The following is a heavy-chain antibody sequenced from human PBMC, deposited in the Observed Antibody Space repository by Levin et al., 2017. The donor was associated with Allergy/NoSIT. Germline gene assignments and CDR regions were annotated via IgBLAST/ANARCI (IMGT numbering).Heavy chain of an antibody. CDR2: VSGSGSST. CDR3: ALDGYSSGWYQGY. Sequence: ESLKISCAASGFTFNNYDMNWVRQAPGKGLEWVSTVSGSGSSTSYADSVKGRFSISRDNSKYTLYLQMNSLRAEDTAVYYCALDGYSSGWYQGYWGQGTLVTVSS. CDR1: GFTFNNYD. J-gene: IGHJ4*02. D-gene: IGHD6-19*01. V-gene: IGHV3-23*01.